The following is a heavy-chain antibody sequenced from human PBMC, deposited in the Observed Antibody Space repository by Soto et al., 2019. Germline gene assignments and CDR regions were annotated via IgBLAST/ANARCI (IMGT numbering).Heavy chain of an antibody. Sequence: SETLSLTCTVSGGSISSYYWSWIRQPPGKGLEWIGYIYYSGSTNYNPSLKSRVTISVDTSKNQLSLKLSSVTAADTAVYYCARDLLGVRGAPSGMDVWGRGTTVTVSS. D-gene: IGHD3-10*01. J-gene: IGHJ6*02. CDR1: GGSISSYY. CDR2: IYYSGST. CDR3: ARDLLGVRGAPSGMDV. V-gene: IGHV4-59*01.